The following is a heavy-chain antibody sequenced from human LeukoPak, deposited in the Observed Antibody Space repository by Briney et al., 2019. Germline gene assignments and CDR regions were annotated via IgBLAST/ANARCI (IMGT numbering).Heavy chain of an antibody. Sequence: SQTLSLTCAVSGGSISSGGYSWSWIRQPPGKGLEWIGYIYHSGSTYYNPSLKSRVTISVDRSKNQFSLKLSSVTAADTAVYYCARRGKGGAFDIWGQGTMVTVPS. V-gene: IGHV4-30-2*01. CDR3: ARRGKGGAFDI. D-gene: IGHD3-16*01. J-gene: IGHJ3*02. CDR2: IYHSGST. CDR1: GGSISSGGYS.